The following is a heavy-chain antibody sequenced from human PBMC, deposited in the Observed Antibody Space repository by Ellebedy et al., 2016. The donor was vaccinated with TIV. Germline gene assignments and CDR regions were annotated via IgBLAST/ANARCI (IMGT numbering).Heavy chain of an antibody. V-gene: IGHV4-39*01. D-gene: IGHD6-6*01. CDR1: DGSISSSSYY. J-gene: IGHJ5*02. Sequence: MPSETLSLTCTVSDGSISSSSYYWGWIRQPPGKGLEWIGSIYYSGSTYYNPSLKSRVTISVDTSKNQFSLKLSSVTAADTAVYYCARHVDEYSSSKRFDPWGQGTLVTVSS. CDR2: IYYSGST. CDR3: ARHVDEYSSSKRFDP.